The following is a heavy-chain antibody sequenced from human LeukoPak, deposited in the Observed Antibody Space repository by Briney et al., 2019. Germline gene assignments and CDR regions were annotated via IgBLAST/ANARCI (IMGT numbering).Heavy chain of an antibody. J-gene: IGHJ3*02. Sequence: GESLKISCKGSGYSFTSYWIGWVRQMPGKGLEWMGIIYPGDSDTRYSPSFQGRVTISADKSISTAYLQWSSLKASDTAMYYCASSSLPYYDILTGYDAFDIWGQGTMVTVSS. CDR2: IYPGDSDT. CDR1: GYSFTSYW. D-gene: IGHD3-9*01. V-gene: IGHV5-51*01. CDR3: ASSSLPYYDILTGYDAFDI.